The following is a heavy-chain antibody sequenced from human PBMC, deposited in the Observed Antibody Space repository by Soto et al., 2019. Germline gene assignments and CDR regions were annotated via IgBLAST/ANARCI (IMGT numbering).Heavy chain of an antibody. Sequence: PSETLSLTCTVSGGSISSGGYYWSWIRQHPGKGLEWIGYIYYSGSTNYNPSLKSRVTISVDTSKNQFSLKLSSVTAAGTAMYYCAWGLTGTCFDYWGQGTLVTVSS. D-gene: IGHD3-9*01. J-gene: IGHJ4*02. V-gene: IGHV4-31*03. CDR2: IYYSGST. CDR1: GGSISSGGYY. CDR3: AWGLTGTCFDY.